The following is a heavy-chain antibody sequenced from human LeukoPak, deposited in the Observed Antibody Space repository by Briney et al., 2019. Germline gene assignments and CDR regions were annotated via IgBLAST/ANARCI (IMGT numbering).Heavy chain of an antibody. V-gene: IGHV3-21*01. J-gene: IGHJ6*02. CDR1: GFTFSSYS. D-gene: IGHD2-2*01. Sequence: PGGSLRLACAASGFTFSSYSMNWVRQAPGKGLGWVSSISSSSSYIYYADSVKGRFTISRDNAKNSLYLQMNSLRAEDTAVYYCARDPQPHISPGYYYGMDVWGQGTTVTVSS. CDR3: ARDPQPHISPGYYYGMDV. CDR2: ISSSSSYI.